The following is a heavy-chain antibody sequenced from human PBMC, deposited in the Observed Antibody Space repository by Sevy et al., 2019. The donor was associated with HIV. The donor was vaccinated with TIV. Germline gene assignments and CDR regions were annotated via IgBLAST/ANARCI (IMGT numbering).Heavy chain of an antibody. CDR1: GYTFTSYD. V-gene: IGHV1-8*01. CDR3: ARGRVTGIGFDY. D-gene: IGHD7-27*01. Sequence: ASVKVSCKASGYTFTSYDINWVRQATGQGLEWMGWMNPNTDNTDYAQKFQGRVTMTRNTSISTADMELSSLRAEDTAVYYCARGRVTGIGFDYWGQGTLVTVSS. CDR2: MNPNTDNT. J-gene: IGHJ4*02.